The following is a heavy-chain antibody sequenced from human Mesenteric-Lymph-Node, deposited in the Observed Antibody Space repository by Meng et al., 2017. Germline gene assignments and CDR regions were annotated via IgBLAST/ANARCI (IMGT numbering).Heavy chain of an antibody. CDR2: IYYSGST. D-gene: IGHD2-15*01. CDR1: GGSISSGDYY. V-gene: IGHV4-30-4*01. Sequence: VQLKESGPGLVKPSQTLSLTCTVSGGSISSGDYYWSWLRQPPGKGLEWIGYIYYSGSTHYNPSLKSRVTISVDTSKNQFSLKVSSVTAADTAVYYCARQATGYCSGGSCYSGSIFDYWGQGTLVTVSS. CDR3: ARQATGYCSGGSCYSGSIFDY. J-gene: IGHJ4*02.